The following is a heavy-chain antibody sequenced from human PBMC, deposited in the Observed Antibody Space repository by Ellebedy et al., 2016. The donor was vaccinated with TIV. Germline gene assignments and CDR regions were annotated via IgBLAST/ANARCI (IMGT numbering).Heavy chain of an antibody. D-gene: IGHD6-19*01. CDR1: GFSFSGFA. Sequence: GGSLRLSCAASGFSFSGFAMSWVRQAPGKGLEWVSVISGSGGSTYYADSVKGRFTISRDNSKNTLYLQMNSLRAEDTAIYYCAKDPRGYSSGGSGPGDYWGQGTLVTVSS. CDR3: AKDPRGYSSGGSGPGDY. CDR2: ISGSGGST. J-gene: IGHJ4*02. V-gene: IGHV3-23*01.